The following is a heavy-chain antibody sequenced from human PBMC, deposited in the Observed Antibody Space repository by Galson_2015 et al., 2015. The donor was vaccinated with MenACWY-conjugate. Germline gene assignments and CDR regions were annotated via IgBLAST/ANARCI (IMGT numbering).Heavy chain of an antibody. V-gene: IGHV3-30*18. CDR2: ISYDGSNK. CDR3: AKDQVDIVAIGHSDFDY. CDR1: GFTFSSYG. J-gene: IGHJ4*02. D-gene: IGHD5-12*01. Sequence: SLRLSCAASGFTFSSYGMHWVRQAPGKGLEWVAVISYDGSNKYYADSVKGRFTISRDNSKNTLYLQMNSLRAEDTAVYYCAKDQVDIVAIGHSDFDYWGQGTLVTVSS.